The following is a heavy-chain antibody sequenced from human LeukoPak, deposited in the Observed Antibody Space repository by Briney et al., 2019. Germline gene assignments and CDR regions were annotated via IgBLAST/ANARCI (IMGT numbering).Heavy chain of an antibody. CDR2: IQHAGSEQ. CDR1: GFNFNIYW. Sequence: GGSLRLSCEASGFNFNIYWMSCVRQAPGKGLGWVASIQHAGSEQYYLDSVKGRFTISRDNAQNSLYLQMNSLRAEDTALYYCATHSATYSTFFDFWGQGTLVSVSS. D-gene: IGHD2-21*01. CDR3: ATHSATYSTFFDF. V-gene: IGHV3-7*01. J-gene: IGHJ4*02.